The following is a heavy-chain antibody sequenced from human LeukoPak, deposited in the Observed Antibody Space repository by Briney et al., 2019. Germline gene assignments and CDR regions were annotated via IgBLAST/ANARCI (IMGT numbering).Heavy chain of an antibody. V-gene: IGHV4-59*12. CDR3: ARDLARYCSGGSCYSNHGFDP. D-gene: IGHD2-15*01. Sequence: SETLSLTCTVSGGSIRSYYWSWIRQPPGKGLEWIAYIYYSGSTNYNPSLKSRVTISVDTSKNQFSLKLSSVTAADTAVYYCARDLARYCSGGSCYSNHGFDPWGQGTLVTVSS. CDR2: IYYSGST. CDR1: GGSIRSYY. J-gene: IGHJ5*02.